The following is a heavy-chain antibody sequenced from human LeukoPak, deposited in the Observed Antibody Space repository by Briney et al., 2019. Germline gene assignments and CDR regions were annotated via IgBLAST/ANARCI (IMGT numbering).Heavy chain of an antibody. CDR2: ISAYNGNT. V-gene: IGHV1-18*01. D-gene: IGHD1-26*01. J-gene: IGHJ4*02. Sequence: ASVKVSCKASGYTFTSYGISWVRQAPGQGLEWMGWISAYNGNTNYAQKLQGRVTMTTDTSTSTAYMELRSLRSDDAAVYYCARVPTYSGSYDAYFDYWGQGTLVTVSS. CDR3: ARVPTYSGSYDAYFDY. CDR1: GYTFTSYG.